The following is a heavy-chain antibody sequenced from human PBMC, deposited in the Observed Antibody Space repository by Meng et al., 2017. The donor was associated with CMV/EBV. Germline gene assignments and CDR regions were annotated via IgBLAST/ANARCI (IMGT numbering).Heavy chain of an antibody. CDR1: GGTFSSYA. CDR3: ARDMYSSGWYRGFDP. V-gene: IGHV1-69*05. D-gene: IGHD6-19*01. J-gene: IGHJ5*02. Sequence: SGGTFSSYAISWVRHAPGQGLEWMGGIIPIFGTANYAQKFQGRVTITTDESTSTAYMELSSLRSEDTAVYYCARDMYSSGWYRGFDPWGQGTLVTVSS. CDR2: IIPIFGTA.